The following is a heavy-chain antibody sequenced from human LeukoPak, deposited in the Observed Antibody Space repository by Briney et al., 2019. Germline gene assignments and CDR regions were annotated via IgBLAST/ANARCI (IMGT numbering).Heavy chain of an antibody. CDR2: IYYSGST. J-gene: IGHJ4*02. D-gene: IGHD4-17*01. CDR3: ARHDSPYGDFSR. V-gene: IGHV4-30-4*01. CDR1: DGSISSGDYY. Sequence: PSETLSLTCTVSDGSISSGDYYWSWIRQPPGKGLEWIGYIYYSGSTYYSPSLRSRLSISVDTSRNQFSLRLSSVTAEDTAVYYCARHDSPYGDFSRWGQGTLVTVSS.